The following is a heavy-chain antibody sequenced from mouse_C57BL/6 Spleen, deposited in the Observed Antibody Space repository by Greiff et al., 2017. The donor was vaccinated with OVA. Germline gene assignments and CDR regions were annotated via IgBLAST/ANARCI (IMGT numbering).Heavy chain of an antibody. D-gene: IGHD2-4*01. J-gene: IGHJ3*01. CDR3: ARSFDYDEGFAY. CDR1: GYTFTSYW. CDR2: INPSNGGT. Sequence: VQLQESGTELVKPGASVKLSCKASGYTFTSYWMHWVKQRPGQGLEWIGNINPSNGGTNYNEKFKSKATLTVDKSSSTAYMQLSSLTSEDSAVYYCARSFDYDEGFAYWGQGTLVTVSA. V-gene: IGHV1-53*01.